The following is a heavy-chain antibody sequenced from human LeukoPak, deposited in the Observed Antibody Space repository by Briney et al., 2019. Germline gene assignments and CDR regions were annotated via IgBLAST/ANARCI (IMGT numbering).Heavy chain of an antibody. J-gene: IGHJ3*02. Sequence: PSETLSLTCAVYGGSFSGYYWSWIRQPPGKGLEWIGEINHSGSTNYNPSLKSRVTISVDTSKNQFPLKLSSVTAADTAVYYCASKATIFGVVNLGDAFDIWGQGTMVTVSS. CDR1: GGSFSGYY. D-gene: IGHD3-3*01. V-gene: IGHV4-34*01. CDR3: ASKATIFGVVNLGDAFDI. CDR2: INHSGST.